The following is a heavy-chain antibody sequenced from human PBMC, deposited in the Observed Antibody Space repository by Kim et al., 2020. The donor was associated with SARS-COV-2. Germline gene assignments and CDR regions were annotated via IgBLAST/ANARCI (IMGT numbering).Heavy chain of an antibody. V-gene: IGHV3-30*04. Sequence: GGSLRLSCAASGFTFSTYAMHWVRQAPGKGLEWVAVISYDGSNKYYADSVKGRFTISRDNSKNTLYLQMNSLRAEDTDVYYCAREAVLRYFDWLKNYYGMDVWGQGTTVTVSS. J-gene: IGHJ6*02. CDR1: GFTFSTYA. CDR2: ISYDGSNK. D-gene: IGHD3-9*01. CDR3: AREAVLRYFDWLKNYYGMDV.